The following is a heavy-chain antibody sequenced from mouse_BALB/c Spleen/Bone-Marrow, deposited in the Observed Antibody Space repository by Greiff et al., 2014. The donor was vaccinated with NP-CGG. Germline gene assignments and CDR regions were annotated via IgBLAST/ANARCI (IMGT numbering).Heavy chain of an antibody. J-gene: IGHJ2*01. V-gene: IGHV14-3*02. Sequence: VQLQQSGAELVKPGASVKLSCTASGFNIKDTYMHWVKQRPEQGLEWIGRIDPXXXXXXXXXXXXXXXXXXAXPSSNTAYLQLSSLTSEDTAVYYCANYXYGYYXXSWGQGTTLTVSS. CDR2: IDPXXXXX. D-gene: IGHD1-1*01. CDR3: ANYXYGYYXXS. CDR1: GFNIKDTY.